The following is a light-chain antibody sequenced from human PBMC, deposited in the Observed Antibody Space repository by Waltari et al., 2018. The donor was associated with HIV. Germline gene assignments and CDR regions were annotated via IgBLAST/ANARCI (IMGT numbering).Light chain of an antibody. CDR1: NIGREA. CDR2: DNN. Sequence: SFVLTQPPSASEAPGKTARVTCGGSNIGREAVHWYQQKPGQAPVLVIYDNNDRPSGIPERFSGANSGNTATLTISRVGAGDEADYYCQVWDSSSDHVVFGGGTKLTVL. V-gene: IGLV3-21*04. CDR3: QVWDSSSDHVV. J-gene: IGLJ2*01.